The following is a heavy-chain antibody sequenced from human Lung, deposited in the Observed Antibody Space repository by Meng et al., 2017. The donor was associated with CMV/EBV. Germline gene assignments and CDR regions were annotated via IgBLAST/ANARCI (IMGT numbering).Heavy chain of an antibody. CDR3: ARFDIDVEGYYGMDV. CDR1: GDSISTYY. Sequence: SETLSLXCTVSGDSISTYYWNWLRQSPGKGLEWIGYISDSGSTNYNPSLKSRVAFSLDTSKNQFSLKLSSVTAADTAVYYCARFDIDVEGYYGMDVWGQGTXVTVYS. CDR2: ISDSGST. J-gene: IGHJ6*02. D-gene: IGHD5-12*01. V-gene: IGHV4-59*01.